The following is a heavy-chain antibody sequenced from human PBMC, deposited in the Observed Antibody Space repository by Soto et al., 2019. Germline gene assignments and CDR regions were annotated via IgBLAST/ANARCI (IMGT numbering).Heavy chain of an antibody. CDR3: ARRAPRYYDFWSGYPWFDP. Sequence: QVQLVQSGAEVKKPGSSVKVSCKASGGTFSSYAISWVRQAPGHGLEWMGGIIPIFGTANYAQKFQGRVTITADESTSTAYMELSSLRSEDTAVYYCARRAPRYYDFWSGYPWFDPWGQGTLVTVSA. CDR2: IIPIFGTA. V-gene: IGHV1-69*01. CDR1: GGTFSSYA. D-gene: IGHD3-3*01. J-gene: IGHJ5*02.